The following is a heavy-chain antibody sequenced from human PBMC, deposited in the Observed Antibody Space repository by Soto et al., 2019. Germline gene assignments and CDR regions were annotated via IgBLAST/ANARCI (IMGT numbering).Heavy chain of an antibody. D-gene: IGHD3-22*01. V-gene: IGHV1-2*04. Sequence: ASVKVSCKASGYTSTGYYMHWVRQAPGQGLEWMGWINPNSGGTNYAQKFQGWVTMTRDTSISTAYMELSRLRSDDTAVYYCARSKGDYYDSSGYLYYFDYWGQGTLVTVSS. CDR3: ARSKGDYYDSSGYLYYFDY. CDR1: GYTSTGYY. CDR2: INPNSGGT. J-gene: IGHJ4*02.